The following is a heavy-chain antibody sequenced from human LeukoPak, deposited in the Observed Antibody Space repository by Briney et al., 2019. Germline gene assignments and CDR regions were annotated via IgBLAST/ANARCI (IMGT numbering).Heavy chain of an antibody. CDR3: ARGEEAPNYDDSPGDS. Sequence: GGSLRLSCAASGFTFSSYAMHWVCQAPGKGLEWVTAISYDGRIKAFADSVKGRFTISRDNSKNMLYLQMNSLRAEDTGVYYCARGEEAPNYDDSPGDSWGQGTLLTVSS. D-gene: IGHD4-17*01. CDR1: GFTFSSYA. CDR2: ISYDGRIK. J-gene: IGHJ4*02. V-gene: IGHV3-30*04.